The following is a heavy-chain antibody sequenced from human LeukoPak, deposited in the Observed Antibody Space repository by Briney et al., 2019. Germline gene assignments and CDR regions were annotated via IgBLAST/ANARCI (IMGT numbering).Heavy chain of an antibody. CDR1: GGPFSSFH. CDR2: IYTSGST. Sequence: PSETLSLTCIVSGGPFSSFHWSWIRQPAGKGLEWLGLIYTSGSTNYSPSLKSRLTMSVDASKHQFSLKLSSVTAADTAVYYCARDFDSWGQGILVTVSS. V-gene: IGHV4-4*07. J-gene: IGHJ4*02. CDR3: ARDFDS.